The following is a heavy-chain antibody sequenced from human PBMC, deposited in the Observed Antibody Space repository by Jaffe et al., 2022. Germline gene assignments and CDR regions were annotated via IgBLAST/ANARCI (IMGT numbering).Heavy chain of an antibody. Sequence: EVQLVQSGAEVKKPGESLKISCKGSGYSFTSYWIGWVRQMPGKGLEWMGIIYPGDSDTRYSPSFQGQVTISADKSISTAYLQWSSLKASDTAMYYCARHSTVTTRVYYYYYYMDVWGKGTTVTVSS. CDR2: IYPGDSDT. CDR1: GYSFTSYW. D-gene: IGHD4-17*01. V-gene: IGHV5-51*01. J-gene: IGHJ6*03. CDR3: ARHSTVTTRVYYYYYYMDV.